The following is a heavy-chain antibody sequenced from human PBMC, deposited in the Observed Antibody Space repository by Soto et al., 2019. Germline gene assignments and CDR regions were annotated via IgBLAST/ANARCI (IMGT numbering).Heavy chain of an antibody. CDR3: VSGVGTSCYMCYYYGMDV. V-gene: IGHV1-69*12. D-gene: IGHD2-2*02. Sequence: QVQLVQSGAEVKKPGSSVKVSCKASGGTFSSYAISWVRQAPGQGLEWMGGIIPIFGTANYAQKFQGRVTITADESTSTAYMELSSLRSEDTAVYYCVSGVGTSCYMCYYYGMDVWGQGTTVTVSS. J-gene: IGHJ6*02. CDR1: GGTFSSYA. CDR2: IIPIFGTA.